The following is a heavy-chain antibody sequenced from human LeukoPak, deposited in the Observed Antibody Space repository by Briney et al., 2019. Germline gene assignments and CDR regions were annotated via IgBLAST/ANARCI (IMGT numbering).Heavy chain of an antibody. CDR3: ARDQGIAAAGMVLDY. D-gene: IGHD6-13*01. CDR2: ISSSSSYI. V-gene: IGHV3-21*01. Sequence: GGSLRLSCAASGFTFSSYSMNWVRQAPGKGLEWVSSISSSSSYIYYADSVKGRFTISRDNSKNTLYLQMNSLRAEDTAVYYCARDQGIAAAGMVLDYWGQGTLVTVSS. J-gene: IGHJ4*02. CDR1: GFTFSSYS.